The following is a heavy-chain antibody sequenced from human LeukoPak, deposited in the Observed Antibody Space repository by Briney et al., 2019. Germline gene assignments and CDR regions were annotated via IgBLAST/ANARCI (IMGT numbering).Heavy chain of an antibody. CDR3: AREVPYDTSVYYQPFDF. CDR2: ISAYNGNT. J-gene: IGHJ4*02. D-gene: IGHD3-22*01. Sequence: ASVKVSCKASRYIFTSYGISWVRQAPGQGLEWMGWISAYNGNTNYAQKLQGRVTMTTDTSTSTAYMELRSLRSDDTAVYYCAREVPYDTSVYYQPFDFWGQGTLVTVSS. V-gene: IGHV1-18*01. CDR1: RYIFTSYG.